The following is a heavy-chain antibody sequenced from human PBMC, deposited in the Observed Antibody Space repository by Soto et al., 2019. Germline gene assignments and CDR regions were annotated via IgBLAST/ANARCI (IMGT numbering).Heavy chain of an antibody. D-gene: IGHD6-6*01. Sequence: GGSLRLSCAASGFTFSSYAMHWVRQAPGKGLEWVAVISYDGSNKYYADSVKGRFTISRDNSKNTLYLQMNSLRAEDTAVYYCARDRGYSSSSLAGVEYNWFDPWGQGTLVTVSS. V-gene: IGHV3-30-3*01. CDR1: GFTFSSYA. CDR3: ARDRGYSSSSLAGVEYNWFDP. J-gene: IGHJ5*02. CDR2: ISYDGSNK.